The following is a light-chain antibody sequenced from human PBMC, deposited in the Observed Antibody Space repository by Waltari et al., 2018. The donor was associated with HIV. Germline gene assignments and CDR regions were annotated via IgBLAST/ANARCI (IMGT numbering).Light chain of an antibody. Sequence: EIVLTQSPATLSLSPGERATLSCRASQSVSSYLAWYQQKPGQAPRLLIYEASNRATGIPARYSGSGSGTDFTLTISSLEPEDFAVYYCQQRSNWPPWTFGQGTKVESK. J-gene: IGKJ1*01. CDR1: QSVSSY. CDR2: EAS. CDR3: QQRSNWPPWT. V-gene: IGKV3-11*01.